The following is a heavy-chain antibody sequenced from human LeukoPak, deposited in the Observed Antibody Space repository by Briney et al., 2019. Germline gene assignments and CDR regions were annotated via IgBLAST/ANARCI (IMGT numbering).Heavy chain of an antibody. D-gene: IGHD1-26*01. J-gene: IGHJ4*02. Sequence: SETLSLTCAVYGGSFGGYYWSWIRQPPGKGLEWIGEINHSGSTNYNPSLKSRVTISVDTSKNQFSLRLNSLTAAETAVYYCARQIARGLWAFDSWGQGSLVTVTS. CDR1: GGSFGGYY. V-gene: IGHV4-34*01. CDR3: ARQIARGLWAFDS. CDR2: INHSGST.